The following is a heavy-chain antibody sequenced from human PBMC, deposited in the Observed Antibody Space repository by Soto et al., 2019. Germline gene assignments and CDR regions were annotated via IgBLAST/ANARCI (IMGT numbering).Heavy chain of an antibody. J-gene: IGHJ4*02. V-gene: IGHV3-23*01. CDR3: AKQGNGYNTDY. Sequence: GSLRLSCAASGFTFSTCAMNWVRQAPGKGLEWVSGISDSGLSSYYADSVKGRFTISRDNSKNTLHLQMNSLRAEDTAVYYCAKQGNGYNTDYWGQGTLVTVSS. CDR2: ISDSGLSS. CDR1: GFTFSTCA. D-gene: IGHD5-12*01.